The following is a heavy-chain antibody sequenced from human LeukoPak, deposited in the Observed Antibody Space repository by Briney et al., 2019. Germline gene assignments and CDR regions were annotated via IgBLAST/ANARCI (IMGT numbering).Heavy chain of an antibody. Sequence: ASVKVSCKASGYTFTSYGISWVRQAPGQGLEWMGWISAYNGNTNYAQKLQGRVTMTTDTSTSTAYMELRSLRSDDTAVYYCARVWYYDFWSGYYRTPPANPYYYYGMDVWGQGTTVTVSS. CDR1: GYTFTSYG. V-gene: IGHV1-18*01. CDR2: ISAYNGNT. J-gene: IGHJ6*02. D-gene: IGHD3-3*01. CDR3: ARVWYYDFWSGYYRTPPANPYYYYGMDV.